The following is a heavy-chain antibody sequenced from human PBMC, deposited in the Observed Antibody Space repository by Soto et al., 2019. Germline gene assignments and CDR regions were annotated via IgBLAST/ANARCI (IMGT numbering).Heavy chain of an antibody. CDR2: ISYDGSHK. V-gene: IGHV3-30-3*01. J-gene: IGHJ5*02. CDR3: ARGTEANWFDP. CDR1: GFTFSNYA. Sequence: QVQLVESGGGVVQPGRSLRLSCVASGFTFSNYAIHWVRQAPGKGLEWVAVISYDGSHKYYGESVKGRFTISRDNSKNTLYLQMNGLRGEDTAIYYCARGTEANWFDPWGQGTLVTVSS. D-gene: IGHD3-10*01.